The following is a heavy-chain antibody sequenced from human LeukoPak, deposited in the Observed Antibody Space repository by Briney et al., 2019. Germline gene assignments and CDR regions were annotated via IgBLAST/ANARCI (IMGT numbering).Heavy chain of an antibody. V-gene: IGHV4-59*01. J-gene: IGHJ6*03. Sequence: AESLSLACTVSGGSLSSDYGSWIRQPPGKGLEWIGYIYYSGSTNYNPSLKSRVTISVGTSKNQFSLKLSSVTAADTAVYYCATVNSSGWLYYYYYYMDVWGKGTTVTVSS. CDR2: IYYSGST. D-gene: IGHD6-19*01. CDR3: ATVNSSGWLYYYYYYMDV. CDR1: GGSLSSDY.